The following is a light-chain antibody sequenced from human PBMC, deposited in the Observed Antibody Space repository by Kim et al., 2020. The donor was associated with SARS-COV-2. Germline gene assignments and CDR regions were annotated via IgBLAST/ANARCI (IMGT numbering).Light chain of an antibody. CDR3: QAWDSSTAV. V-gene: IGLV3-1*01. Sequence: SYELTQPPSVSVSPGQTAIITCSGDKLGDKYACWYQQKPGQSPVLVIYQDSKRPSGIPERFSGSNSGNTATLTISGTQAMDEADYYCQAWDSSTAVFGEG. CDR2: QDS. J-gene: IGLJ2*01. CDR1: KLGDKY.